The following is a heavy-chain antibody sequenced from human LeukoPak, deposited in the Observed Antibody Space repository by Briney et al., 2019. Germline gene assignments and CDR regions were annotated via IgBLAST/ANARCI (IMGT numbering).Heavy chain of an antibody. J-gene: IGHJ5*02. V-gene: IGHV3-30*02. Sequence: GGSLRLSCAASGFTFSSYWMHWVRQAPGKGLEWVAFIRYDGSNKYYADSVKGRFTISRDNSKNTLYLQMNSLRAEDTAVYYCAKSRAPGYSSSRGDNWFDPWGQGTLVTVSS. CDR1: GFTFSSYW. D-gene: IGHD6-13*01. CDR3: AKSRAPGYSSSRGDNWFDP. CDR2: IRYDGSNK.